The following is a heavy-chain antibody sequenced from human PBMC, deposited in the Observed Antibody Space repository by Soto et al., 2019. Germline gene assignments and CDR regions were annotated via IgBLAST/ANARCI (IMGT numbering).Heavy chain of an antibody. Sequence: QVHLLESGPGLVKPSQTLSLTCSVSGDSISTVDYFWAWIRQPPGQALEYIGYIYKSTTTYYNPSFGSRVAISLDTSQSQFSLTVTSVTAADTAVYFCARGRYCLTGRCFPNWFDSWGQGTLVTVSS. D-gene: IGHD2-15*01. V-gene: IGHV4-30-4*01. CDR1: GDSISTVDYF. CDR3: ARGRYCLTGRCFPNWFDS. J-gene: IGHJ5*01. CDR2: IYKSTTT.